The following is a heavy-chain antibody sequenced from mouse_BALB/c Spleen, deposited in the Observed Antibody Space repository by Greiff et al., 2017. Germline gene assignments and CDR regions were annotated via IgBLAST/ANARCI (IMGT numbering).Heavy chain of an antibody. CDR2: IYPGNSDT. CDR1: GYTFTSYW. D-gene: IGHD1-1*01. CDR3: TKGLSTGGDFDY. V-gene: IGHV1-5*01. Sequence: VQLQQSGAELVKPGASVKLSCKASGYTFTSYWMHWVKQRPGQGLEWIGAIYPGNSDTSYNQKFKGKAKLTAVTSTSTAYMELSSLTNEDSAVYYCTKGLSTGGDFDYWGQGTTLTVSS. J-gene: IGHJ2*01.